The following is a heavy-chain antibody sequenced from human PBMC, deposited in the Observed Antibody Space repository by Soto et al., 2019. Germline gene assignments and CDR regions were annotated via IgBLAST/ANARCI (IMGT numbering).Heavy chain of an antibody. CDR2: ISGGGENT. J-gene: IGHJ6*02. Sequence: EVQLLESGGGLVQPGGSLRLSCVASGFPFSVYAMSWVRQAPGKGLEWVAGISGGGENTYYAESVRGRFTISRDKSKNTLFLQINTLGVEDTARYYCTKYRYSDYNLGPHFHCGMDVWGQGTTVTVSS. CDR3: TKYRYSDYNLGPHFHCGMDV. CDR1: GFPFSVYA. V-gene: IGHV3-23*01. D-gene: IGHD5-12*01.